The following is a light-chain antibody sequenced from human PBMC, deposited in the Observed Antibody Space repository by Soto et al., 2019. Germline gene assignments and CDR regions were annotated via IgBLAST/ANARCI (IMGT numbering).Light chain of an antibody. Sequence: QSVLTQSPSASASLGASVKLTCTLSSGHSNYAIAWHQQQSEKGTRYLMKLNSDGSHSKGDGIPVRFSGSSSGDERYLSGSILQSEDEADYFLQTWGSGIVVFGGGTKLTVL. CDR2: LNSDGSH. J-gene: IGLJ2*01. CDR3: QTWGSGIVV. CDR1: SGHSNYA. V-gene: IGLV4-69*01.